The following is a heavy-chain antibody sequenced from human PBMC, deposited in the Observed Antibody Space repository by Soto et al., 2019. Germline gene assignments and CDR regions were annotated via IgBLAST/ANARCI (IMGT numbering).Heavy chain of an antibody. D-gene: IGHD5-18*01. CDR3: AKAICEDSYGCPFDY. V-gene: IGHV3-30*18. CDR1: GFTFSSYG. Sequence: QVQLVESGGGVVQPGRSLRLSCAASGFTFSSYGMHWVRQAPGKGLEWVAVISYDGSNKYYADSVKGRFTISRDNSKNTLYLQMNSLRAEDTAVYYCAKAICEDSYGCPFDYWGQGTLVTVSS. CDR2: ISYDGSNK. J-gene: IGHJ4*02.